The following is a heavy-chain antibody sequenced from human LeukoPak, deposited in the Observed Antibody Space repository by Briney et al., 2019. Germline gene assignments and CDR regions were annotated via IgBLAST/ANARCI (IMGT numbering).Heavy chain of an antibody. CDR1: GGSLSGYY. V-gene: IGHV4-34*01. CDR2: IIHSGST. J-gene: IGHJ4*02. CDR3: ARGDGGNYY. D-gene: IGHD4-23*01. Sequence: PSETLSLTCAVYGGSLSGYYWSWIRQPPGKGLEWIGEIIHSGSTNYNPSLKSRVTISVDPSKNQFSLKLSSVTAADTAVYYCARGDGGNYYWGQGTLVTVSS.